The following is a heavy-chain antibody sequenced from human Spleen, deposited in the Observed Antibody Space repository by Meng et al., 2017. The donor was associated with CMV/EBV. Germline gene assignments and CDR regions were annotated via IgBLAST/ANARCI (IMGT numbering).Heavy chain of an antibody. CDR1: GYTFTDYY. Sequence: ASVKVSCKASGYTFTDYYMHWVRQAPGQGLEWMGWINPNSGGTNSAQKFQGRVTMTRDTSINTAYMEVTSLRSDDTAVYYCAKDSYYLDSSGYYDYWGQGTLVTVSS. J-gene: IGHJ4*02. CDR3: AKDSYYLDSSGYYDY. CDR2: INPNSGGT. V-gene: IGHV1-2*02. D-gene: IGHD3-22*01.